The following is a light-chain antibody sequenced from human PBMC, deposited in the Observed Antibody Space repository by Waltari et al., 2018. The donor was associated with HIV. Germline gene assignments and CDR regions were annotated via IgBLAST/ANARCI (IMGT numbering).Light chain of an antibody. V-gene: IGKV4-1*01. CDR2: WAS. Sequence: DIVMTQSPDSLAASLGERATINCKSSKNVLYRSNNMHYLAWYQHKLGQPPKLLFYWASTPDSGVPDRFSGSGSGTDFTLTISSLQADDVAVYYCQQYYSTPPTFGQGTKLEIK. J-gene: IGKJ2*01. CDR1: KNVLYRSNNMHY. CDR3: QQYYSTPPT.